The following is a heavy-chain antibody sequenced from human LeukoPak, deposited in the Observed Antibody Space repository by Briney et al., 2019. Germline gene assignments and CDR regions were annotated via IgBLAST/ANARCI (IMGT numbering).Heavy chain of an antibody. CDR3: ARRTRTLGAAALGY. J-gene: IGHJ4*02. Sequence: SETLSLTCAVYGGSFSGYYWSWIRQPPGKGLEWIGEINHSGSTNYNPSLKSRVTISVDTSKNQFSLKLSSVTAADTAVYYCARRTRTLGAAALGYWGQGTLVTVSS. CDR1: GGSFSGYY. CDR2: INHSGST. V-gene: IGHV4-34*01. D-gene: IGHD6-25*01.